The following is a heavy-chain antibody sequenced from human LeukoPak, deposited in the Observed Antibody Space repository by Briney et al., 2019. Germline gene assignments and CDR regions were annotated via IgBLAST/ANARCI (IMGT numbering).Heavy chain of an antibody. CDR1: GGSFSGYY. CDR2: INHSGST. Sequence: SETLSLTCAVYGGSFSGYYWSWIRQPPGKGLEWIGEINHSGSTNYNPSLKSRVTISVDTSKNQFSLKLSSVTAADTAVYYCAREASGSYFFAYWGQGTLVTVSS. D-gene: IGHD1-26*01. V-gene: IGHV4-34*01. CDR3: AREASGSYFFAY. J-gene: IGHJ4*02.